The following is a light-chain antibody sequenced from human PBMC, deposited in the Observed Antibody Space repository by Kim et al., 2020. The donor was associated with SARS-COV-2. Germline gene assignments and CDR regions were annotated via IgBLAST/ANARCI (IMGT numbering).Light chain of an antibody. CDR3: QQYNSQNS. CDR1: QSIGNW. CDR2: KAS. V-gene: IGKV1-5*03. Sequence: LSASVGDRVTLTCRASQSIGNWLAWYQQKTGKAPRLLIYKASTLQSGVPSRFSGSGSGTEFALTISSLQADDFAIYYCQQYNSQNSFGQGTKLEIK. J-gene: IGKJ2*03.